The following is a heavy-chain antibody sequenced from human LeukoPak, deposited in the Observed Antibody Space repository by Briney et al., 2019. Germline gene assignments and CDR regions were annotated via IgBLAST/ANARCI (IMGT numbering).Heavy chain of an antibody. J-gene: IGHJ4*02. V-gene: IGHV4-39*07. CDR3: ARGPV. CDR1: GGSISSSHYY. CDR2: IYYSGNT. Sequence: SETLSLTCTVSGGSISSSHYYWVWVRRAPGKGLEWIGSIYYSGNTYYNPSLKSRVTISVDTSKNQFSLKLSSVTAADTAVYYCARGPVWGQGTLVTVSS.